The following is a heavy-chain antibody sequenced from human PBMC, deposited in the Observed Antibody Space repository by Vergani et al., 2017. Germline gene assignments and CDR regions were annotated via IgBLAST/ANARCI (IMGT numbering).Heavy chain of an antibody. CDR2: IYYSGST. CDR1: GASIRSSNYY. D-gene: IGHD5-18*01. J-gene: IGHJ6*02. Sequence: QLQLQESGPGLVKPSATLSLTCSVSGASIRSSNYYWGWIRQPPGKGLEWIASIYYSGSTYYNPSLKSRVTISVDTSKNQFSLKLSSVTAADTAVYYCAREQKRGYSYGYPYYYYGMDVWGQGTTVTVSS. V-gene: IGHV4-39*02. CDR3: AREQKRGYSYGYPYYYYGMDV.